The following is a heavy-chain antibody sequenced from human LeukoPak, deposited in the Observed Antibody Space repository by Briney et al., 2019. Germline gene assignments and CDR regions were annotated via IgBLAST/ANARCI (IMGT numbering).Heavy chain of an antibody. V-gene: IGHV3-64*01. D-gene: IGHD2-21*02. Sequence: PGRSLRLSCAASGFTFSSYAMHWVRQAPGKGLEYLSAISSNGGSTEYANSVKGRFTISRDNSKNTLYLQMDNLRPEDMAVYYCARAYCGDDCALDYWGQGTLVTVSS. CDR3: ARAYCGDDCALDY. CDR1: GFTFSSYA. J-gene: IGHJ4*02. CDR2: ISSNGGST.